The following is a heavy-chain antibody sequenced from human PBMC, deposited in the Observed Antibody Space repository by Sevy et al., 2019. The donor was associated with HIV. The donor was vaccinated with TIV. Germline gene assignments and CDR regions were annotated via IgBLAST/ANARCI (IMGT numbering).Heavy chain of an antibody. CDR2: SRNRVNSYST. V-gene: IGHV3-72*01. CDR1: GFTFTDHY. CDR3: IRGLNGNDEPNGDY. J-gene: IGHJ4*02. D-gene: IGHD1-1*01. Sequence: GGSLRLSCVASGFTFTDHYMDWVRQAPGKGLEWIGRSRNRVNSYSTEHAASVKGRFTISRDASGSSLYVQMNSLKTEDTAVYYCIRGLNGNDEPNGDYWGQGTLVTVSS.